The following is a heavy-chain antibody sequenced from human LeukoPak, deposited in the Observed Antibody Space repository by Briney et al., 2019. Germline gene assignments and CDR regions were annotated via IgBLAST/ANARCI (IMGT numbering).Heavy chain of an antibody. V-gene: IGHV1-24*01. J-gene: IGHJ3*02. CDR2: FDPEDGET. Sequence: GASVKVSCKVSGYTLTELSMHWVRQALGKGLEWMGGFDPEDGETIYAQKFQGRVTMTEDTSTDTAYMELSSLRSEDTAVYYCATVVAITMIVVAPDAFDIWGQGTMVTVSS. D-gene: IGHD3-22*01. CDR3: ATVVAITMIVVAPDAFDI. CDR1: GYTLTELS.